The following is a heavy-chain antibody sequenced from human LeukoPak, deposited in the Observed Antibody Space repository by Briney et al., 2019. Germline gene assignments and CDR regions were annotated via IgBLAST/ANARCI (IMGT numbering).Heavy chain of an antibody. CDR1: GFTFSSYW. Sequence: QAGGSLRLSCAASGFTFSSYWMNWVRQAPGKGLEWVANISQDGSEIYYVGSVKGRFTISRDNAKNSLHLQMNSLRVEDTAVYYCARAMDVWGQGTTVTVSS. J-gene: IGHJ6*02. CDR2: ISQDGSEI. V-gene: IGHV3-7*03. CDR3: ARAMDV.